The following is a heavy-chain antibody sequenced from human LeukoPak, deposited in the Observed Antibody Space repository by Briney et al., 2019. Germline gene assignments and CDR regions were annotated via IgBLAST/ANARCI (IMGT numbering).Heavy chain of an antibody. V-gene: IGHV3-7*02. CDR1: GFTFNNYC. CDR3: ARAPSAGDYYPWYFDL. CDR2: IKQDGSDK. Sequence: GGSLRLSCAASGFTFNNYCMSWVRQAPGKGLEWVANIKQDGSDKYYVDSVKGRFTISRDNAKKSLYLQMNTLRAEDTALYYCARAPSAGDYYPWYFDLWGRGTLVTVSS. D-gene: IGHD7-27*01. J-gene: IGHJ2*01.